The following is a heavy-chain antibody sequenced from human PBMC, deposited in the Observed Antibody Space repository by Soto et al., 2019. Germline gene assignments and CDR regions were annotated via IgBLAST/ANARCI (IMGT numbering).Heavy chain of an antibody. CDR3: VKEGYMRSDWYGQFDC. J-gene: IGHJ4*02. CDR2: ISSNGGNT. V-gene: IGHV3-64D*06. CDR1: GFTFNTFA. D-gene: IGHD6-19*01. Sequence: VQLVESGGTLVQPAGSLRLSCSASGFTFNTFAMHWVRQTPGKGLEFVSAISSNGGNTYYADSVKGRFAIARDNSKNTLYLQMYSLRPEDPALYYCVKEGYMRSDWYGQFDCWGQGTLVTVSS.